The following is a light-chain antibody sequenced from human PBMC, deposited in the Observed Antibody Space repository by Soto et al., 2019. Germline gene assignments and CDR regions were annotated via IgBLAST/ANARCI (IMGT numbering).Light chain of an antibody. Sequence: IVLTQSPCTLSLSPGERATLSCRASQSVSSSYLAWYQQKPSQAPRLLIYGASSRATGIPDRFSGSGSGTDFTLTISRVEPEDFAVYYCQQYGSSPGTFGQGTKVDIK. V-gene: IGKV3-20*01. CDR2: GAS. CDR1: QSVSSSY. CDR3: QQYGSSPGT. J-gene: IGKJ1*01.